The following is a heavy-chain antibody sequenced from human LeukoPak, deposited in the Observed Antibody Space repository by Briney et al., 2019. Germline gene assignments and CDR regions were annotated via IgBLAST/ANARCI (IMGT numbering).Heavy chain of an antibody. D-gene: IGHD1-26*01. Sequence: ASVKVSCKVSGYTLTELSMHWVRQAPGKGLEWMGGFDPKDGETIYAQKFQGRVTMTEDTSTDTAYMELSSLRSEDTAVYYCATDKYSGSYYYFDYWGQGTLVTVSS. V-gene: IGHV1-24*01. CDR2: FDPKDGET. CDR1: GYTLTELS. CDR3: ATDKYSGSYYYFDY. J-gene: IGHJ4*02.